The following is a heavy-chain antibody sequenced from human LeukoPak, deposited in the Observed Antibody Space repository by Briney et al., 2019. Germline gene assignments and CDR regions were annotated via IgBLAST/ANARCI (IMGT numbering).Heavy chain of an antibody. CDR2: ISAYNGNT. J-gene: IGHJ4*02. CDR1: GYTFTSYG. V-gene: IGHV1-18*01. Sequence: ASVKLSCKSSGYTFTSYGISWVRQAPGQGLEWMGWISAYNGNTNYAQKLQGRVTMTTDTSTSTAYMELRSLRSDDSAVYYCARDRPYYYDSSGWKHPLYPLDYWGQGTLVTVSS. D-gene: IGHD3-22*01. CDR3: ARDRPYYYDSSGWKHPLYPLDY.